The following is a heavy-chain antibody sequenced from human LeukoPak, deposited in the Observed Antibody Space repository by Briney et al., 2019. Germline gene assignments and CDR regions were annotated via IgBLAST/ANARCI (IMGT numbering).Heavy chain of an antibody. V-gene: IGHV5-51*01. CDR3: ARFGVYCSSTSCWVDY. CDR1: GYRFTSYW. CDR2: IYPGDSDT. D-gene: IGHD2-2*01. Sequence: GESLKISFKGSGYRFTSYWIGWVRPMPGKGLEGMGIIYPGDSDTRYSPSFQGQVTISADKSISTAYLQWSSLKASDTAMYYCARFGVYCSSTSCWVDYWGQGTLVTVSS. J-gene: IGHJ4*02.